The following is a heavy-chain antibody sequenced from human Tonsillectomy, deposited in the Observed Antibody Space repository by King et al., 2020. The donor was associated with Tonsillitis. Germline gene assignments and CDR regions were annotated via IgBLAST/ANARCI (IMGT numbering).Heavy chain of an antibody. D-gene: IGHD2-15*01. Sequence: VQLVQSGAEVKKPGESLKISCKGSRYTFTSSWIGWVRQMPGKGLELMGIIYPDDSDTRFSPSFQGQVTISADKSIRTVYLQWSSLKASDTAVCYCAIGGEHCSGGSCSAEYYFDYWGQGTLVTVSS. CDR2: IYPDDSDT. J-gene: IGHJ4*02. V-gene: IGHV5-51*03. CDR1: RYTFTSSW. CDR3: AIGGEHCSGGSCSAEYYFDY.